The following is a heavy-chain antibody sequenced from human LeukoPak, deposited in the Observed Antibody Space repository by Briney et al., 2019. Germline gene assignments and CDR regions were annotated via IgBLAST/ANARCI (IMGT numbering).Heavy chain of an antibody. V-gene: IGHV4-31*03. D-gene: IGHD3-10*01. CDR1: GGSISSGGFY. CDR3: ANYGSGSYRFDP. Sequence: SETLSLTCTVSGGSISSGGFYWSWIRQLPGKGLEWIGYISYSGTTYYNPSLKSRVAISVDTSKNLFSLKLSSVTAADTAVYYCANYGSGSYRFDPWGQGTLVTVSS. J-gene: IGHJ5*02. CDR2: ISYSGTT.